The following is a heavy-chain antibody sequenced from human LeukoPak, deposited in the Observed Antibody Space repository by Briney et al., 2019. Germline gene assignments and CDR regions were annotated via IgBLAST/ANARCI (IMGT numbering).Heavy chain of an antibody. CDR1: GYTFTSYG. CDR3: AREGDSSFGYFDY. V-gene: IGHV7-4-1*02. CDR2: INTNTGNP. Sequence: ASVKVSCKASGYTFTSYGISWVRQAPGQGLEWMGWINTNTGNPTYAQGFTGRFVFSLDTSVSTAYLQISSLKADDNAVYYCAREGDSSFGYFDYWGQGTLVTVSS. J-gene: IGHJ4*02. D-gene: IGHD6-13*01.